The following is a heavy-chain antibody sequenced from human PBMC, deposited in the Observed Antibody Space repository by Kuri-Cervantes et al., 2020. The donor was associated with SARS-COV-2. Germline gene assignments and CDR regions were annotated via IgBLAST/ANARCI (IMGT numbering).Heavy chain of an antibody. V-gene: IGHV4-34*01. CDR2: INHSGST. D-gene: IGHD3-9*01. CDR3: ASFIHYDILTGYFY. CDR1: GGSISSHY. J-gene: IGHJ4*02. Sequence: SETLSLTCTVSGGSISSHYWSWIRQPPGKGLEWIGEINHSGSTNYNPSLKSRVTISVDTSKNQFSLKLSSVTAADTAVYYCASFIHYDILTGYFYWGQGTLVTVSS.